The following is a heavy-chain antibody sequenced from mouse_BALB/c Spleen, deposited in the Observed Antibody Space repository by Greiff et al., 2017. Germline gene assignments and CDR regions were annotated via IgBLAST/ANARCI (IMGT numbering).Heavy chain of an antibody. Sequence: QVQLKESGAELVRPGVSVKISCKGSGYTFTDYAMHWVKQSHAKSLEWIGVISTYYGDASYNQKFKGKATMTVDKSSSTAYMELARLTSEDSAIYYCARRRQLGLGFDYWGQGTTRTVSS. CDR2: ISTYYGDA. D-gene: IGHD3-1*01. J-gene: IGHJ2*01. CDR3: ARRRQLGLGFDY. V-gene: IGHV1S137*01. CDR1: GYTFTDYA.